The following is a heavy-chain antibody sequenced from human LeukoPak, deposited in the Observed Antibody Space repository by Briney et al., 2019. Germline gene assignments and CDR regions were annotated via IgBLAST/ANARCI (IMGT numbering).Heavy chain of an antibody. J-gene: IGHJ6*03. CDR2: MNPNSGNT. CDR1: GYTFTSYD. D-gene: IGHD4-17*01. CDR3: ARGGTYGDYPNYYYYYYMDV. Sequence: ASVKVSCKASGYTFTSYDINWVRQATGQGLEWMGWMNPNSGNTGYAQKFQGRVTMTRNTSISTAYMELSSLRSEDTAVYYCARGGTYGDYPNYYYYYYMDVWGKGTTVTISS. V-gene: IGHV1-8*01.